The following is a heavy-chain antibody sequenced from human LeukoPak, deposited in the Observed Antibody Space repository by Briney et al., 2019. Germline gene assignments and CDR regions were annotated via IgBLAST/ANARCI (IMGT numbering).Heavy chain of an antibody. Sequence: GGSLRLSCAASGFTFSSYAMSWVRQAPGKGLEWVSGISGGGSGTYYAGSVKGRFTISRDNSKNTMYLQMNSLRAEDTAIYYCAKDSTGGIRGDYGMDVWGQGTTVTVSS. CDR1: GFTFSSYA. CDR3: AKDSTGGIRGDYGMDV. V-gene: IGHV3-23*01. J-gene: IGHJ6*02. CDR2: ISGGGSGT. D-gene: IGHD3-10*01.